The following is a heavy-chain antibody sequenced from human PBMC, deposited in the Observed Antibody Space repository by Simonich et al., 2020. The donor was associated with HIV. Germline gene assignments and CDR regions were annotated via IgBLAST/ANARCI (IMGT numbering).Heavy chain of an antibody. V-gene: IGHV4-34*01. Sequence: QVQLQQWGAGLLKPSETLSLTCAVYLESFSGYYWSWIRQPPGKGLEWVGEINHSGSTNNNPSLKSRVTISVDTSKKQISLKVRSVTAADTAVYYCARIGPDYYRGYYYVDVWGKGTTVSVSS. CDR3: ARIGPDYYRGYYYVDV. CDR1: LESFSGYY. J-gene: IGHJ6*03. D-gene: IGHD3-10*01. CDR2: INHSGST.